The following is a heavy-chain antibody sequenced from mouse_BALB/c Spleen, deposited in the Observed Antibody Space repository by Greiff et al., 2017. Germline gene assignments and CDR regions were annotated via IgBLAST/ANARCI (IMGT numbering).Heavy chain of an antibody. J-gene: IGHJ4*01. CDR1: GFNIKDTY. CDR3: ASERYYYGSSSYAMDY. CDR2: IDPANGNT. D-gene: IGHD1-1*01. Sequence: VQLKESGAELVKPGASVKLSCTASGFNIKDTYMHWVKQRPEQGLEWIGRIDPANGNTKYDPKFQGKATITADTSSNTAYLQLSSLTSEDTAVYYCASERYYYGSSSYAMDYWGQGTSVTVSS. V-gene: IGHV14-3*02.